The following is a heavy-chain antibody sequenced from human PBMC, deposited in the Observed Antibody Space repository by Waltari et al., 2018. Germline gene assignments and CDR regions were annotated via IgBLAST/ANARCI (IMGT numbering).Heavy chain of an antibody. J-gene: IGHJ5*02. Sequence: QVQLQESGPGLVKPSETLSLTCAVSGYSISSGYYWGWIRQPPGKGLEWIGSIYHRGSTYFNATLKSGESISVDTSKNQFSLKLSTVTAADTAVYYCARHISWSGFDPWGQGTLVTVSS. V-gene: IGHV4-38-2*01. CDR3: ARHISWSGFDP. CDR1: GYSISSGYY. CDR2: IYHRGST. D-gene: IGHD6-13*01.